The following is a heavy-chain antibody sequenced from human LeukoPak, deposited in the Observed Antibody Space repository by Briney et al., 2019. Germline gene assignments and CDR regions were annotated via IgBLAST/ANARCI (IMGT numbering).Heavy chain of an antibody. CDR3: AKVDIVVVPAARGFDY. CDR1: GFTFSSYA. J-gene: IGHJ4*02. D-gene: IGHD2-2*01. CDR2: ISGSGGST. V-gene: IGHV3-23*01. Sequence: GGSLRLSCAASGFTFSSYAMSWVRQAPGKGLEWVSAISGSGGSTYYADSVKGRFTISRVNSKNTLYLQMNSLRAEDTAIYYCAKVDIVVVPAARGFDYWGQGTLVTVSS.